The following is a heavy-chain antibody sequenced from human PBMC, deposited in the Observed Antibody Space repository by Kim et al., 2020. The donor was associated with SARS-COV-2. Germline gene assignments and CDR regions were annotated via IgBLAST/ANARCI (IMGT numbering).Heavy chain of an antibody. V-gene: IGHV3-11*04. J-gene: IGHJ6*02. D-gene: IGHD1-26*01. Sequence: GGSLRLSCAASGFTFSDYYMSWIRQAPGKGLEWVSYISSSGSTIYYADAVKGRFTISRDNAKNSLYLQMNSLRAEDTAVYYCARGLKLLVYYYGMDVWGQGTTVTVSS. CDR1: GFTFSDYY. CDR3: ARGLKLLVYYYGMDV. CDR2: ISSSGSTI.